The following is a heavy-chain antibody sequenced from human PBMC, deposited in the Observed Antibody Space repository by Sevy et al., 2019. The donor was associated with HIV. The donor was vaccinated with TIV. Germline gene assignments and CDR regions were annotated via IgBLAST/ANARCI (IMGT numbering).Heavy chain of an antibody. V-gene: IGHV3-21*05. Sequence: GGSLRLSCTASGYTFPAFSFNWVRQAPGKGLEWLSYISTGTDHIYYADSAKDRFTISRDDAKNSVYLEMKSLRDQDTALYYCVRRGVDAYNVYFDLWGQGTLVTVSS. CDR1: GYTFPAFS. CDR3: VRRGVDAYNVYFDL. D-gene: IGHD3-10*01. J-gene: IGHJ4*02. CDR2: ISTGTDHI.